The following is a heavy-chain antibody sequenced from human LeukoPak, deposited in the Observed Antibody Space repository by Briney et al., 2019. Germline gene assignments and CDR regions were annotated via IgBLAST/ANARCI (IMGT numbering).Heavy chain of an antibody. CDR1: GYTFTGYY. J-gene: IGHJ4*02. CDR3: ASEMYYYDSSGYYSYGRFDY. V-gene: IGHV1-2*02. CDR2: INPNSGGT. Sequence: ASVKVSCKASGYTFTGYYMHWVRQAPGQGLEWMGWINPNSGGTNYAQKFQGRVTMTRDTSNSTAYMELSRLRSDDTAVYYCASEMYYYDSSGYYSYGRFDYWGQGTLVTVSS. D-gene: IGHD3-22*01.